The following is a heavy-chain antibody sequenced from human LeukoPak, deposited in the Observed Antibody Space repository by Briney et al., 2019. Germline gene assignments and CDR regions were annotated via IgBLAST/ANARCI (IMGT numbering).Heavy chain of an antibody. CDR3: ARADHSYYYYYMDV. CDR2: IYYSGST. J-gene: IGHJ6*03. Sequence: SETLSLTCTVSGGSISSYYWSWIRQPPGKGLEWIGYIYYSGSTNYNPSLKSRVTISVDTSKNQFSLKLSSVTAADTAVYYCARADHSYYYYYMDVWGKGTTVTVSS. CDR1: GGSISSYY. V-gene: IGHV4-59*01.